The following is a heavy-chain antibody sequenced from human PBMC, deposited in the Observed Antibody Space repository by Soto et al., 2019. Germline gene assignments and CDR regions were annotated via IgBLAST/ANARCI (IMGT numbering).Heavy chain of an antibody. CDR2: ISYDGSNK. CDR3: AAERAMRT. V-gene: IGHV3-30-3*01. J-gene: IGHJ5*02. Sequence: GGSLRLSCAASGFIFRNYAMGWARQGPGSGLEWVAVISYDGSNKYYTDSVKGRFTISRDNSKNTLYLQMNSLRAEDTAVYYCAAERAMRTWGQGTLVTVSS. CDR1: GFIFRNYA.